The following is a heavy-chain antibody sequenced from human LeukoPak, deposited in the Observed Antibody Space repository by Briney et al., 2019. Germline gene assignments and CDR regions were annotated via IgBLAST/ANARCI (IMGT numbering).Heavy chain of an antibody. CDR2: IIPIFGTA. Sequence: ASLKVSCKASGGTFSSYAISWVRQAPGQGLEWMGGIIPIFGTANYAQKFQGRVTITTDESTSTAYMELSSLRSEDTAVYYCASRGRSSGYYFDYWGQGTLVTVSS. J-gene: IGHJ4*02. V-gene: IGHV1-69*05. CDR1: GGTFSSYA. CDR3: ASRGRSSGYYFDY. D-gene: IGHD3-22*01.